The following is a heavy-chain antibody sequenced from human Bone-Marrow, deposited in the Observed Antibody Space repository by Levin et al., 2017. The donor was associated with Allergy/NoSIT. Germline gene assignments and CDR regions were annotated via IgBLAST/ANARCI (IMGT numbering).Heavy chain of an antibody. J-gene: IGHJ6*02. CDR3: ARDCGSASCYPYGGRGYYFGMDV. CDR1: EFTFSSYW. CDR2: IKQDGSEK. V-gene: IGHV3-7*01. D-gene: IGHD2-2*01. Sequence: QSGGSLRLSCAASEFTFSSYWMTWVRQAPGKGLEWVANIKQDGSEKYYVDSVKGRFTIFRDNAKNSLYLQMNSLTAEDTAVYYCARDCGSASCYPYGGRGYYFGMDVWGQGTTVTVSS.